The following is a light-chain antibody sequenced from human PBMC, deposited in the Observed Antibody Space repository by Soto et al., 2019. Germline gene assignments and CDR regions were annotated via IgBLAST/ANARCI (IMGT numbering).Light chain of an antibody. CDR1: SSEVCGYNY. V-gene: IGLV2-14*01. J-gene: IGLJ1*01. CDR3: SSYTSSSTPYV. Sequence: QSLLTQPASVSGSPGQSITISCTGTSSEVCGYNYVSWYQQHPGKAPKLMIYDVSNRPSGVSNRFSGSKSGNTASLTISGLQAEDEADYYCSSYTSSSTPYVFGTGTKVTV. CDR2: DVS.